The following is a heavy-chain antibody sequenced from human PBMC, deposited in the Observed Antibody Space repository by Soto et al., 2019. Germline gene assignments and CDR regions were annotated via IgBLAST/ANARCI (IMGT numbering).Heavy chain of an antibody. CDR3: ARHESAAAGTSSFDY. Sequence: GESLKISCKGSGSSFTSYWIGWVRQMPGKGLEWMGIIYPGDSDTRYSPSFQGQVTISADKSISTAYLQWSSLKASDTAMYYCARHESAAAGTSSFDYWGQGTLVTVSS. J-gene: IGHJ4*02. D-gene: IGHD6-13*01. V-gene: IGHV5-51*01. CDR1: GSSFTSYW. CDR2: IYPGDSDT.